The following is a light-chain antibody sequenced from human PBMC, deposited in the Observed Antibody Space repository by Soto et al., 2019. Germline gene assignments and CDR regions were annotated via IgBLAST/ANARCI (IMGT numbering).Light chain of an antibody. J-gene: IGLJ1*01. V-gene: IGLV2-14*01. CDR2: EVT. CDR3: SSYTSMTTLV. CDR1: SGDIGGYNY. Sequence: QSALTQPASVSGSPGQSITISCTGTSGDIGGYNYVSWYQQHPGKAPKLLISEVTNRPSGVSNRFSGSKSGNTASLTISGLQAEDEADYYCSSYTSMTTLVFGTGTKLTVL.